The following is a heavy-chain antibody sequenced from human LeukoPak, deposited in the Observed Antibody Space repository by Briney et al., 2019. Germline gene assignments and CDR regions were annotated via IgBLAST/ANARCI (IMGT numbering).Heavy chain of an antibody. D-gene: IGHD6-6*01. V-gene: IGHV3-30*01. CDR1: GFTSSSYA. CDR3: ARDNLSVGENSSSPIGLYYFDY. CDR2: ISYDGGNK. J-gene: IGHJ4*02. Sequence: GRSLRLSCAASGFTSSSYAMHWVRQAPGKGLEWVAVISYDGGNKYYADSVKGRFTISRDNSKNTLYLQMNSLRAEDTAVYYCARDNLSVGENSSSPIGLYYFDYWDQGTLVTVSS.